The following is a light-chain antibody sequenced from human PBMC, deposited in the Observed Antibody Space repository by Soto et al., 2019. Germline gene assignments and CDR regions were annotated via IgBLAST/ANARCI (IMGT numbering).Light chain of an antibody. J-gene: IGLJ3*02. Sequence: QSALTQPPSASGSPGQSVTISCTGTSSDVGAYNYVSWYQQYPGKAPKLMIYEVNKRPSGVPDRFSGSKSGKTASLTVSGLQPEDEADHHCTSYAGSNIWVFGGGTKLTV. V-gene: IGLV2-8*01. CDR2: EVN. CDR1: SSDVGAYNY. CDR3: TSYAGSNIWV.